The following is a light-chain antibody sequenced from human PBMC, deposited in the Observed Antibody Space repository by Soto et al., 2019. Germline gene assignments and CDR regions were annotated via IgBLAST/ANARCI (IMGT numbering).Light chain of an antibody. CDR3: QQYGSSPRT. Sequence: EIVLTQSPGTLSLSPGERATVSCRASQSVSSSYLAWYQQKPGQAPRLLIYGASSRATGIPDRFSGSGSGTDFTLTISRLEPEDFVVYYCQQYGSSPRTFGQGTKVEIK. CDR1: QSVSSSY. V-gene: IGKV3-20*01. J-gene: IGKJ1*01. CDR2: GAS.